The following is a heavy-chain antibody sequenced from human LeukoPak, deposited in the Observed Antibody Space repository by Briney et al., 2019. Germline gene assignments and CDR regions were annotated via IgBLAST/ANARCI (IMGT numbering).Heavy chain of an antibody. J-gene: IGHJ6*03. CDR2: INNSGST. CDR3: ARSMMQALYYYYYMDV. CDR1: GGSFSDYY. V-gene: IGHV4-34*01. Sequence: SEALSLTCAVYGGSFSDYYWSWIRQPPGKGVEWVGEINNSGSTNYNPSLKNRVTIAVDTSKNQFSMKLSSVTAADTAVYYCARSMMQALYYYYYMDVWGKGTTVTVSS. D-gene: IGHD3-22*01.